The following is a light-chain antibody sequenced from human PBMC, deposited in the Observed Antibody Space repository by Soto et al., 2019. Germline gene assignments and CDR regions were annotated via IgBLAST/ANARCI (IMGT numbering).Light chain of an antibody. CDR2: GAS. Sequence: EIVMTQSPATLSVSPGERATLSCRASQSVSSNLAWYQQIPGQAPRLLIYGASSRATGIPARFIGSGSGTEFTLTISSLQSEDFAFYYCQQHNDWPLTFGGGTKVDIK. J-gene: IGKJ4*01. V-gene: IGKV3-15*01. CDR3: QQHNDWPLT. CDR1: QSVSSN.